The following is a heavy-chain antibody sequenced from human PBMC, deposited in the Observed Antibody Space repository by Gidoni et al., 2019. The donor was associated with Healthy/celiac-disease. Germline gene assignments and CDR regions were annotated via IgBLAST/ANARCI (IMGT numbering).Heavy chain of an antibody. J-gene: IGHJ6*02. D-gene: IGHD6-19*01. CDR3: AKEVFVRQWLVLKALGYGMDV. CDR2: ISGSGGST. CDR1: GFTFSSYA. Sequence: EVQLLESGGGLVQPGGSLRLSCAASGFTFSSYAMSWGRQAPGKGLEWVSAISGSGGSTYYADSVKGRFTISRDNSKNTLYLQMNSLRAEDTAVYYCAKEVFVRQWLVLKALGYGMDVWGQGTTVTVSS. V-gene: IGHV3-23*01.